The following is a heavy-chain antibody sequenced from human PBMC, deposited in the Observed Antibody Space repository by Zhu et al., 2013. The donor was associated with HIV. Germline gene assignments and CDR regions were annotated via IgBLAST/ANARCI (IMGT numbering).Heavy chain of an antibody. CDR1: GFTFSSYA. CDR3: AKDWGYGSGSYKAPTFDY. Sequence: VQLVESGGGLVQPGGSLRLSCAASGFTFSSYAMSWVRQAPGKGLEWVSAISGSGGSTYYADSVKGRFTISRDNSKNTLYLQMNSLRAEDTAVYYCAKDWGYGSGSYKAPTFDYWGQGTLVTVSS. CDR2: ISGSGGST. D-gene: IGHD3-10*01. J-gene: IGHJ4*02. V-gene: IGHV3-23*04.